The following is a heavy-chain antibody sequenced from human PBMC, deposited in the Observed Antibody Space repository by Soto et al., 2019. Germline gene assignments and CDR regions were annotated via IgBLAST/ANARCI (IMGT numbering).Heavy chain of an antibody. CDR1: GFTFSSYG. CDR3: ARASYYDSSGPDY. D-gene: IGHD3-22*01. J-gene: IGHJ4*02. CDR2: IWYDGSNK. V-gene: IGHV3-33*01. Sequence: QVQLVESGGGVVQPGRSLRLSCAASGFTFSSYGMHWVRQAPGKGLEWVAVIWYDGSNKYYADSVKGRFIISRDNSKNTLYLQMNSLRAEDMAVYYCARASYYDSSGPDYWGQGTLVTVSS.